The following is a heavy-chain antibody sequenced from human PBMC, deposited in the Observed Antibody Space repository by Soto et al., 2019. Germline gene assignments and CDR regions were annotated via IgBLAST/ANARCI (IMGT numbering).Heavy chain of an antibody. CDR1: SGSISSSNW. V-gene: IGHV4-4*02. J-gene: IGHJ5*02. CDR2: IYHSGST. Sequence: SETLSLTCAVSSGSISSSNWWSWVRQPPGKGLEWIGEIYHSGSTNYNPSLKSRVTISVDKSKNQFSLKLSSVTAADTAVYYCARSGADVVVPAATHAENWFDPWGQGTLVTVSS. D-gene: IGHD2-2*01. CDR3: ARSGADVVVPAATHAENWFDP.